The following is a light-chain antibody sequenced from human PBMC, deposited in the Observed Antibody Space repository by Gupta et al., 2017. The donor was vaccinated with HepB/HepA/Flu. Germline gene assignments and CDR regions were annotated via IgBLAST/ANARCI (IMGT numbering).Light chain of an antibody. V-gene: IGLV1-51*01. CDR1: SSNIGENY. J-gene: IGLJ3*02. CDR3: GTLDSILSVVM. CDR2: DND. Sequence: QSVLPQPPSASAAPGQKVTIYCSGSSSNIGENYVSWFQHLPGKAPKRHIYDNDKRPSEIPDRFSGSKSGTSATLGITGLQTGDEADYYCGTLDSILSVVMCGGGTKLTVL.